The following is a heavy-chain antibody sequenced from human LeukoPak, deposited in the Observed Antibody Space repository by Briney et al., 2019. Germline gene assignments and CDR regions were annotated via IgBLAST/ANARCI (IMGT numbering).Heavy chain of an antibody. D-gene: IGHD3-3*01. CDR1: GFTFSSYG. CDR2: ISYDGSNK. CDR3: AKKKSRYYDFWSGYYNFDY. Sequence: GGSLKLSCAASGFTFSSYGMHWVRQAPGKGLEWVAVISYDGSNKYYADSVKGRFTISRDNSKNTLYLQMNSLRAEDTAVYYCAKKKSRYYDFWSGYYNFDYWGQGTLVTVSS. J-gene: IGHJ4*02. V-gene: IGHV3-30-3*02.